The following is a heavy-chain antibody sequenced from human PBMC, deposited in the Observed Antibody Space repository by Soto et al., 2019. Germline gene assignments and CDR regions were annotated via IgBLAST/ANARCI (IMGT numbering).Heavy chain of an antibody. CDR1: GFIFTDYY. D-gene: IGHD4-17*01. J-gene: IGHJ6*02. Sequence: PGGSLRLSCAASGFIFTDYYMSWLRQAPGKGLEWVSYISSGGSGIYYADSVKGRFTISRDSAKTSLYLQMNSLRAEDTAVYYCARDRRGDYGGNLYYYYGMDVWGQGTTVTVSS. CDR3: ARDRRGDYGGNLYYYYGMDV. V-gene: IGHV3-11*01. CDR2: ISSGGSGI.